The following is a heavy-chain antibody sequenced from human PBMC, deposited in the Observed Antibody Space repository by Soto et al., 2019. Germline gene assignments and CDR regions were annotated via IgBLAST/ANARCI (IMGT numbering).Heavy chain of an antibody. Sequence: QVQLQESGPGLVKPSDTLSLTCAVSGYSISSSNWWGWIRQPPGKGLEWIGYIYYSGSTYYNPSLPSRVTMSVDTSKNQFSLELSSVTAVDTAVYYCARNRYSSGWYEIDLWGRGTLVTVSS. CDR2: IYYSGST. CDR1: GYSISSSNW. D-gene: IGHD6-19*01. CDR3: ARNRYSSGWYEIDL. V-gene: IGHV4-28*01. J-gene: IGHJ2*01.